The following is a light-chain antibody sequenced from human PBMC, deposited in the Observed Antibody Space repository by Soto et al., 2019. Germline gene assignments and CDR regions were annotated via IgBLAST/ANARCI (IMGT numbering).Light chain of an antibody. V-gene: IGKV1-5*03. J-gene: IGKJ1*01. Sequence: DIQMTQSPTTLSASLGDRVTITCRASQSISTWLACYQHKPGKAPKLLLYKASRLESGVASRCSGSGSGTEFTLTISSLEPDDSATYYCQQYNRYWTFGQGTKVEIK. CDR3: QQYNRYWT. CDR2: KAS. CDR1: QSISTW.